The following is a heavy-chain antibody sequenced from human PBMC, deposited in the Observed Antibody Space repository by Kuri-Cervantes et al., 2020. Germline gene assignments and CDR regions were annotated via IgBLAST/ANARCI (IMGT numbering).Heavy chain of an antibody. CDR1: GFTFSSYA. CDR3: GRERGYCGGDCYLLELYGMDV. D-gene: IGHD2-21*02. CDR2: ISGSGGST. J-gene: IGHJ6*02. Sequence: GGSLRLSCAASGFTFSSYAMSWVRQAPGKGLEWVSAISGSGGSTYYADSVKGRFTISRDNSKNTLYLQMNSLRAEDTAVYYCGRERGYCGGDCYLLELYGMDVWGQGTTVTVSS. V-gene: IGHV3-23*01.